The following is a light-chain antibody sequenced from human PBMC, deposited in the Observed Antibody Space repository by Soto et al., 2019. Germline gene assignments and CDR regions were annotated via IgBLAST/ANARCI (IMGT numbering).Light chain of an antibody. CDR2: DVS. CDR1: SSDVGGFNY. Sequence: QSALTQPASVSGSTGQSITISCTGTSSDVGGFNYVSWYQQYPGKAPKLLIYDVSNRPSGVSNRFSGSKSGNTASLTISGLQAEDEADYYCSSYTSNTTLVFGGGTKLTVL. V-gene: IGLV2-14*01. CDR3: SSYTSNTTLV. J-gene: IGLJ2*01.